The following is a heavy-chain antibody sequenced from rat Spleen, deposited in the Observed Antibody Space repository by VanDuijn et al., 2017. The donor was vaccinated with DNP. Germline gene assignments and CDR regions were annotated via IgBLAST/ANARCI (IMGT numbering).Heavy chain of an antibody. CDR1: GFTFSNYD. Sequence: EVQLVESGGGLVQPGRSLKLSCAASGFTFSNYDMAWVRQAPTKGLEWVASISNGGGNTYYRDSVKGRFTISRDNAKSTLYLQMDSLRSEDTATYYCTTGGNNPFPYWGQGTLVTVSS. D-gene: IGHD1-10*01. CDR2: ISNGGGNT. V-gene: IGHV5-27*01. CDR3: TTGGNNPFPY. J-gene: IGHJ3*01.